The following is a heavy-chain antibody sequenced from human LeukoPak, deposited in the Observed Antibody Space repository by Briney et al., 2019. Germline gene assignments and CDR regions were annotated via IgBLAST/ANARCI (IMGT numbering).Heavy chain of an antibody. D-gene: IGHD6-19*01. V-gene: IGHV4-59*01. J-gene: IGHJ4*02. Sequence: PSETLSLTCTVSGGSISSYYWSWIRQPPGKGLEWIGYIYYSGSTNYNPSLKSRVTISVDTSKNQFSLKLSSVTAADTAVYYCARERVASTGYDYWGQGTLVTVSS. CDR3: ARERVASTGYDY. CDR1: GGSISSYY. CDR2: IYYSGST.